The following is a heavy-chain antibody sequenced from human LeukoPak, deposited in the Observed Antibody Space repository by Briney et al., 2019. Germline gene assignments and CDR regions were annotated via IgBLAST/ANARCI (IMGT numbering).Heavy chain of an antibody. CDR3: ARALWPGGFDI. CDR2: INTDGSST. Sequence: PGVSLRLSCAASGFTFSDSWMYWVRQAPGKGLLWVAFINTDGSSTNYADSVKGRFTISRDNAKNTLYLQVNSMRAEDTAVYYCARALWPGGFDIWGQGTMVTVSS. J-gene: IGHJ3*02. V-gene: IGHV3-74*01. CDR1: GFTFSDSW. D-gene: IGHD3/OR15-3a*01.